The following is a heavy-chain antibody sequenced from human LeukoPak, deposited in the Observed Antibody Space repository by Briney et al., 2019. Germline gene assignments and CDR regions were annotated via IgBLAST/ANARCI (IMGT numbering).Heavy chain of an antibody. D-gene: IGHD1-26*01. V-gene: IGHV3-30*02. CDR3: AKDHDHSESYPRLLFGW. Sequence: PGGSLRLSGAASGFTYSSYGMHWVRQAPGKGLEWVAFIRYDGSNKYYADSVKGRFTISRDNPKNTLYLQMNSLRAEDTAVYYCAKDHDHSESYPRLLFGWWGQGTLVTVSS. J-gene: IGHJ4*02. CDR2: IRYDGSNK. CDR1: GFTYSSYG.